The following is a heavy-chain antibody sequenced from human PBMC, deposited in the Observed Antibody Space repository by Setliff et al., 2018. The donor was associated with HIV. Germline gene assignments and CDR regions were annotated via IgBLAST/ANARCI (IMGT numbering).Heavy chain of an antibody. J-gene: IGHJ6*02. CDR1: GYTFTSYG. CDR2: IIPIFGTA. D-gene: IGHD2-15*01. CDR3: ARVRPRLVYCSGGSCYSNYYYDMDV. Sequence: SVKVSCKASGYTFTSYGISWVRQAPGQGLEWMGGIIPIFGTANYAQKFQGRVTITTDESTSTAYMELSSLRSEDTAVYYCARVRPRLVYCSGGSCYSNYYYDMDVWGQGTTVTVSS. V-gene: IGHV1-69*05.